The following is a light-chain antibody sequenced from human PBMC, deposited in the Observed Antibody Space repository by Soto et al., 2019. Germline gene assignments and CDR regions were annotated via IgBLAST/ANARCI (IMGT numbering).Light chain of an antibody. CDR2: AAS. Sequence: EIVLTQSPGTLSLSPGESATLSCRASQSVSSSYLAWYQQKPGQAPRLLIYAASSRAAGIPDRFSGSGSETDFTLTISRLEPEDIAVYYCQHYGFTFITFGQGTRLEIK. V-gene: IGKV3-20*01. CDR3: QHYGFTFIT. J-gene: IGKJ5*01. CDR1: QSVSSSY.